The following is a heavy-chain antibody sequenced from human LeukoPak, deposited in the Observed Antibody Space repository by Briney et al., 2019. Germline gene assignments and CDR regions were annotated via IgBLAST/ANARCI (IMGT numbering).Heavy chain of an antibody. Sequence: PGGSLRLSCAASGFTFSSYAMSWVRQAPGKGLEWVSAISGSGGSTYYADSVKGRFTISRDNSKNTPYLQMSSLRAEDTAVYYCAKHLSITMIVVVIVYSFDYWGQGTLVTVSS. D-gene: IGHD3-22*01. CDR1: GFTFSSYA. CDR2: ISGSGGST. V-gene: IGHV3-23*01. CDR3: AKHLSITMIVVVIVYSFDY. J-gene: IGHJ4*02.